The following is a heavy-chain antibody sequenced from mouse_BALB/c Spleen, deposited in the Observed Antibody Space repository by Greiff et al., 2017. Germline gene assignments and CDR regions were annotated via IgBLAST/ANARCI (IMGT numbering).Heavy chain of an antibody. CDR2: ISYDGSN. J-gene: IGHJ4*01. CDR1: GYSITSGYY. V-gene: IGHV3-6*02. Sequence: VQLKESGPGLVKPSQSLSLTCSVTGYSITSGYYWNWIRQFPGNKLEWMGYISYDGSNNYNPSLKNRISITRDTSKNQFFLKLNSVTTEDTATYYCARESPRQLGRGAMDYWGQGTSVTVSS. CDR3: ARESPRQLGRGAMDY. D-gene: IGHD4-1*02.